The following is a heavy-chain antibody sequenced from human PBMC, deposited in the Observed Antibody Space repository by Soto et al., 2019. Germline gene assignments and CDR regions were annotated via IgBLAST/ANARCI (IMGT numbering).Heavy chain of an antibody. J-gene: IGHJ5*02. CDR2: IANDGSNK. CDR3: PRADPTVTLSVFDP. D-gene: IGHD4-17*01. CDR1: GFIFSSIA. Sequence: QVQLVESGGGVVQPGRSLRLSCAASGFIFSSIAMHWVRQAPGKGLEWVAVIANDGSNKYYADSVKGRFTISRDNSKNTLYLQMNSLSAEDTAVYYCPRADPTVTLSVFDPWGQGTLVTVSS. V-gene: IGHV3-30-3*01.